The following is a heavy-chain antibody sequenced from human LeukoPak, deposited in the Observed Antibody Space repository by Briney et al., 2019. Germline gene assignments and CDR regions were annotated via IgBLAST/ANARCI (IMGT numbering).Heavy chain of an antibody. Sequence: GSSLRLSCAASGFTFSSYGMHWVRQAPAKGLEWVALIWYDGSNKYYADSVKRRFTISRDNSKNTLYLQMNSLRAEDAAVYYCARSLFNYDSSGLTYWGQGALVTVSS. CDR2: IWYDGSNK. V-gene: IGHV3-33*01. J-gene: IGHJ4*02. CDR1: GFTFSSYG. CDR3: ARSLFNYDSSGLTY. D-gene: IGHD3-22*01.